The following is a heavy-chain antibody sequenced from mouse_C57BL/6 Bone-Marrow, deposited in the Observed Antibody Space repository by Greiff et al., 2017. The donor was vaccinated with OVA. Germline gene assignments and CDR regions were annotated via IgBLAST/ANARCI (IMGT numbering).Heavy chain of an antibody. J-gene: IGHJ2*01. Sequence: QVQLKQSGAELAKPGASVKLSCKASGYTFTSYWMHWVKQRPGQGLEWIGYINPSSGYTKYNQKFKDKATLTADKSSSTAYMQLSSLTYEDSAVYYCARAPYYYGKDFDYLGQGTTLTVSS. CDR1: GYTFTSYW. V-gene: IGHV1-7*01. CDR3: ARAPYYYGKDFDY. D-gene: IGHD1-1*01. CDR2: INPSSGYT.